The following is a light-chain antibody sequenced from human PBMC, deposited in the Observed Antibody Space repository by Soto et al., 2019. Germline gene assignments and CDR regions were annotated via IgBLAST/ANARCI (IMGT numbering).Light chain of an antibody. CDR3: QQYNQWPRT. V-gene: IGKV3-15*01. J-gene: IGKJ1*01. CDR1: QSVSSN. Sequence: EIVMTQSPATLSVSPGERATLSCRASQSVSSNLAWYQQKPGQAPRLLIYGASTRATNIPDRFSGSGSGTEFTLTLSSLQSEDFAVYYCQQYNQWPRTFGQGTKVEIK. CDR2: GAS.